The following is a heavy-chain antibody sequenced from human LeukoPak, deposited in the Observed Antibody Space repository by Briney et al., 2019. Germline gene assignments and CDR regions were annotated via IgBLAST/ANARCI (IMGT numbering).Heavy chain of an antibody. V-gene: IGHV3-74*01. CDR2: INTDGSST. CDR3: ARGYPQGDFWSGLLSDYYYMDV. CDR1: GFTFSSYW. D-gene: IGHD3-3*01. J-gene: IGHJ6*03. Sequence: GGSLRLSCAASGFTFSSYWMHWVRQAPGKGLVWVSRINTDGSSTSYADSVKGRFTISRDNAKNTLYLQMNSLRAEDTAVYYCARGYPQGDFWSGLLSDYYYMDVWGKGTTVTVSS.